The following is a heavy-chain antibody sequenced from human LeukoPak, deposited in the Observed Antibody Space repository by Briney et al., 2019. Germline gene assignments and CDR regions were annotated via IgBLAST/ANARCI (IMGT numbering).Heavy chain of an antibody. J-gene: IGHJ4*02. D-gene: IGHD1-26*01. CDR2: ISGSGGST. V-gene: IGHV3-23*01. CDR3: AKESVGATLLFDY. CDR1: GFTFSSYG. Sequence: HSGGSLRLSCAASGFTFSSYGMSWVRQAPGKGLEWVSAISGSGGSTYYADSVKGRFTISRDNSKNTLYLQMNSLRAEDTAVYYCAKESVGATLLFDYWGQGTLVTVSS.